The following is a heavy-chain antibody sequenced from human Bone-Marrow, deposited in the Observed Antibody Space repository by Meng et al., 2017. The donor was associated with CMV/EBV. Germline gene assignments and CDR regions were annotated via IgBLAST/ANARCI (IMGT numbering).Heavy chain of an antibody. CDR2: ISSSSTYI. V-gene: IGHV3-21*01. CDR3: ARDPPYYDSSGYYFLPYYYYYYGMGV. Sequence: GGSLRLACAGAGFTFSTNYINWVRRAPGKGLEWVSSISSSSTYIYYADLVKGRFTISRDNAKNSLYLQMNSLRAEDTAVYYCARDPPYYDSSGYYFLPYYYYYYGMGVWGQGTTVTVSS. J-gene: IGHJ6*02. D-gene: IGHD3-22*01. CDR1: GFTFSTNY.